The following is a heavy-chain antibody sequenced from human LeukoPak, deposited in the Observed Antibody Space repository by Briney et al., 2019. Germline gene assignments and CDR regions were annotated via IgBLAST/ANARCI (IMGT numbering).Heavy chain of an antibody. CDR3: ARVRHDFWSGYLFDY. CDR2: IYYSGST. CDR1: GGSISSYY. J-gene: IGHJ4*02. V-gene: IGHV4-59*01. Sequence: SETLSLTCTVSGGSISSYYWSWIRQPPGKGLEWIGYIYYSGSTNYNPSLKSRVTISVDTSKNQFSLKLSSVTAADTAVYYCARVRHDFWSGYLFDYWGQGTLVTVSS. D-gene: IGHD3-3*01.